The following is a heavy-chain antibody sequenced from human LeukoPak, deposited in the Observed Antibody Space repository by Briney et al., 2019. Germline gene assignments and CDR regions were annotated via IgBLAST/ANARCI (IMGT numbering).Heavy chain of an antibody. Sequence: PSETLSLTCTVSGGSISSYYWSWIRQPPGKGLEWIGYIYTSGSTNYNPSLKSRVTISVDTSKNQFSLKLSSVTAADTAVHYCASSGWYSLRWFDPWGQGTLVTVSS. D-gene: IGHD6-19*01. V-gene: IGHV4-4*09. CDR1: GGSISSYY. CDR2: IYTSGST. CDR3: ASSGWYSLRWFDP. J-gene: IGHJ5*02.